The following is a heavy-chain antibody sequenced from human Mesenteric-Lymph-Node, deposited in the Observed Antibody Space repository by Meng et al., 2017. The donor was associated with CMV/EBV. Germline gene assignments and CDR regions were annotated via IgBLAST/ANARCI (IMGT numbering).Heavy chain of an antibody. Sequence: GESLKISCAASGFTFSSYTMNWVRQPPGKGLEWVSSISISGTYIDYADSLQGRFTISRDNANNSMYLQMNSLRAEDTAVYYCTREGGADHFYAMDVWGQGTAVTVSS. J-gene: IGHJ6*02. V-gene: IGHV3-21*06. CDR2: ISISGTYI. CDR3: TREGGADHFYAMDV. CDR1: GFTFSSYT. D-gene: IGHD2-21*01.